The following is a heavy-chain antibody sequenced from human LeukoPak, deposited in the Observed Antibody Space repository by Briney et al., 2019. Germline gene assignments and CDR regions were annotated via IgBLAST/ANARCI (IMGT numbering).Heavy chain of an antibody. V-gene: IGHV3-7*01. CDR1: GFTFSSYW. CDR3: ARDSSSWYRANWFDP. Sequence: GGSLRLSCAASGFTFSSYWMSWVRQAPGKGLEWGEKIKQDGSEKYYMDSVKGRFSISRDNAKNSLYLQMNSLRAEDTAVYYCARDSSSWYRANWFDPWGQGTLVTVSS. CDR2: IKQDGSEK. J-gene: IGHJ5*02. D-gene: IGHD6-13*01.